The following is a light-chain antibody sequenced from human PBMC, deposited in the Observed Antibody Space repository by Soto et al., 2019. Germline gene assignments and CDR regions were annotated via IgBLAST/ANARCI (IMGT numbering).Light chain of an antibody. Sequence: EIVMTQSPATLSMSPGERATLSCRASQSVSSSLAWYQQNPGQAPRLLIYSASTRATGIPARFSGSGSGTEFTLTISSLQSEDFAVYYCQQYSNWPPYTFGQGTRLEIK. V-gene: IGKV3-15*01. CDR2: SAS. CDR3: QQYSNWPPYT. CDR1: QSVSSS. J-gene: IGKJ5*01.